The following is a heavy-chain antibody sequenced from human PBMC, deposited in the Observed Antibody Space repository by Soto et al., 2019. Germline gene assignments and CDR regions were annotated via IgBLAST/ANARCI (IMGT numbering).Heavy chain of an antibody. J-gene: IGHJ4*02. CDR1: GFTVSSNY. D-gene: IGHD3-10*01. CDR2: IYSGGST. V-gene: IGHV3-53*01. Sequence: GGSLRLSCAASGFTVSSNYMSWVRQAPGKGLEWVSVIYSGGSTYYADSVKGRFTISRDNSKNTLYLQMNSLRAEDTAVYYCARDGSEGSGSYYYFDYWGQGTLVTVSS. CDR3: ARDGSEGSGSYYYFDY.